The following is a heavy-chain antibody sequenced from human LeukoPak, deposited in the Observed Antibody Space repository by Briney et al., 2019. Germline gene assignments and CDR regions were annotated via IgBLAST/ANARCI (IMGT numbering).Heavy chain of an antibody. J-gene: IGHJ4*02. CDR3: ARGTASGWYGDFAY. V-gene: IGHV3-21*01. Sequence: GGSLRLSCAASGFTFSSFSMNWLRQAPGKGLEWVSSISATSSYIYYADAVRGRFTISRDNANNSLYLQMNSLRAEDTAVYYRARGTASGWYGDFAYWGQGTLVTVSS. CDR1: GFTFSSFS. CDR2: ISATSSYI. D-gene: IGHD6-19*01.